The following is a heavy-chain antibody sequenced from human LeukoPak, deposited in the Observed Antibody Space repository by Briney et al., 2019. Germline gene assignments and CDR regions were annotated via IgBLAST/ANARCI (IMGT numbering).Heavy chain of an antibody. CDR1: GFTFSSYA. Sequence: GGTLRLSCAASGFTFSSYAMSWVRQAPGKGLEWVSGFSVSDATTYYADSVKGRFTITRDNSKNTLYLQMNSLRAEDTAVYYCATRSGYSSSWYPQWGQGTLVTVSS. D-gene: IGHD6-13*01. CDR2: FSVSDATT. V-gene: IGHV3-23*01. CDR3: ATRSGYSSSWYPQ. J-gene: IGHJ4*02.